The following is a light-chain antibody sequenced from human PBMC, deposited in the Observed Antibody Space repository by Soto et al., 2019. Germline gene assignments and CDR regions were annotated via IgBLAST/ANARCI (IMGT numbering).Light chain of an antibody. V-gene: IGLV2-14*03. CDR1: SSDVGGFNY. J-gene: IGLJ1*01. CDR3: NSYTSSCTYL. Sequence: QSVLTQPASVSGSPGQSITISCTGTSSDVGGFNYVSWYQQHPGKAPKLMIYDVTNRPSGVSYRFSGSKSGNTASLTISGLQAEDVSDYYCNSYTSSCTYLFGSGPKFTVL. CDR2: DVT.